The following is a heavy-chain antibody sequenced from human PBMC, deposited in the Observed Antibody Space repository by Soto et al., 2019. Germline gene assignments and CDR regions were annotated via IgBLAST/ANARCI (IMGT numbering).Heavy chain of an antibody. D-gene: IGHD3-10*01. CDR3: ARATYYYGSGSYDPLGYYYYMDV. J-gene: IGHJ6*03. CDR2: IYPGDSDT. V-gene: IGHV5-51*01. CDR1: GYSFTSYW. Sequence: GESLKISCKGSGYSFTSYWIGWVRQMPGKGLEWMGIIYPGDSDTRYSPSFQGQVTISADKSISTAYLQWSSLKASDTAMYYCARATYYYGSGSYDPLGYYYYMDVWGKGTTVTVSS.